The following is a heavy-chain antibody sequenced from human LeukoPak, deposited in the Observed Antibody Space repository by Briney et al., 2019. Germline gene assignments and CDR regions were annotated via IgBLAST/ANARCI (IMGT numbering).Heavy chain of an antibody. CDR1: GFTFSSHW. CDR2: IKQDGSEK. J-gene: IGHJ4*02. CDR3: AGGGGYFDY. D-gene: IGHD3-16*01. Sequence: PGGSLRLSCEASGFTFSSHWMTWVRQAPGKGLEWVANIKQDGSEKYYVDSVKGRFTISRDNAKNSLYLQMNSLRAEDTAVYYCAGGGGYFDYWGQGTLVTVSS. V-gene: IGHV3-7*01.